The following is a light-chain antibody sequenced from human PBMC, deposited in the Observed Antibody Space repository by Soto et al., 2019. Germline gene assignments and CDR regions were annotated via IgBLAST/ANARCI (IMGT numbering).Light chain of an antibody. CDR1: SSDVGSGSHNL. J-gene: IGLJ1*01. CDR2: EGS. V-gene: IGLV2-14*02. CDR3: SSYTSSSTLYV. Sequence: QSVLTQPASVSGSPGQSITISCTGTSSDVGSGSHNLVSWYQQRPGKAPKVVIYEGSKRPSGVSDRFAGSKSGNTASLTISGLQAEDEADYYCSSYTSSSTLYVFGTGTKVTVL.